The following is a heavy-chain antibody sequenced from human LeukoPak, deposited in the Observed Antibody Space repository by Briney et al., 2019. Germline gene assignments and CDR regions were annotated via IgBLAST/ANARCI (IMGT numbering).Heavy chain of an antibody. D-gene: IGHD6-13*01. J-gene: IGHJ4*02. V-gene: IGHV3-23*01. Sequence: GGSLRLSCAASGFTFSNYAMSWVRQAPGKGLEWVSGLSSGGGSTYYADSVKGRFTISRDNSKNTLYLQMNSLRAEDTAVYYCAKLNGYSSSWFGYWGQGTLVTVSS. CDR2: LSSGGGST. CDR3: AKLNGYSSSWFGY. CDR1: GFTFSNYA.